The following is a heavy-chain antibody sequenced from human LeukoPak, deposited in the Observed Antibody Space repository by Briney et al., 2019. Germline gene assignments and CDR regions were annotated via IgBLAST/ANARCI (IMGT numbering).Heavy chain of an antibody. CDR2: IYYSGNT. D-gene: IGHD6-13*01. Sequence: PSETLSLTCTVSGGSISSSTYYWGWIRQPPGKGLEWIGNIYYSGNTYYNPSLKSRVTMSVDTSKNQFSLKLSSVTAADTAVYYCASKAGIAAAGDFYYFDYWGQGTLVTVSS. J-gene: IGHJ4*02. CDR3: ASKAGIAAAGDFYYFDY. CDR1: GGSISSSTYY. V-gene: IGHV4-39*07.